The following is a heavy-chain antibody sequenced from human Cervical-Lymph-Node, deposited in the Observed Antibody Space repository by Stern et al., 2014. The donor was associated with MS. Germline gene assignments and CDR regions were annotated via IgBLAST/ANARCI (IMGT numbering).Heavy chain of an antibody. D-gene: IGHD3-3*01. CDR3: ARDVRYDFWSGFSQGSDAFDI. V-gene: IGHV4-59*01. CDR1: GASITDYY. CDR2: AFHSGST. Sequence: QVQLQESGPGLVEPSETLSLTCTVSGASITDYYWSWIRQPPGKGLEWIGYAFHSGSTNYNPSLKSRVTMSVDMSKTQISLKLTSVTAADTAVYYCARDVRYDFWSGFSQGSDAFDIWGQGTMVTVSS. J-gene: IGHJ3*02.